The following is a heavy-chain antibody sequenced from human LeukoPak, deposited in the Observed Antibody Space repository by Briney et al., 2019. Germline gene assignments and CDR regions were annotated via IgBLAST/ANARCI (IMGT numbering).Heavy chain of an antibody. V-gene: IGHV1-8*01. CDR1: VYTFTSYD. D-gene: IGHD4-17*01. CDR3: ARELRRDEY. Sequence: VSCMATVYTFTSYDINWVGHTPEQGLERMQYMNSKTGNTYYAQKFHGQVTIHRNISISTVYMELSSLRSEDTAVYYCARELRRDEYWGQGTMVSVSS. J-gene: IGHJ4*02. CDR2: MNSKTGNT.